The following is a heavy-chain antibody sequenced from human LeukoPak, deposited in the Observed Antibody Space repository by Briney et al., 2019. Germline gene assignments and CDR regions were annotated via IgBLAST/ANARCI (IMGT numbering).Heavy chain of an antibody. D-gene: IGHD3-16*02. CDR3: ARGLRLGELSLFRPFDY. J-gene: IGHJ4*02. Sequence: SGGSLRLSCAASGFTFSSYWMSWVRQAPGKGLEWVANIKQDGSEKYYVDSVKGRFTISRDNAKNSLYLQMNSLRAEDTAVYYCARGLRLGELSLFRPFDYWGQGTLVTVSS. CDR2: IKQDGSEK. CDR1: GFTFSSYW. V-gene: IGHV3-7*01.